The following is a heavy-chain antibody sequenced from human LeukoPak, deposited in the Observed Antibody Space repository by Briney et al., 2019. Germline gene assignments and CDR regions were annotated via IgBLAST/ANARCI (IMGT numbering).Heavy chain of an antibody. V-gene: IGHV3-30*18. D-gene: IGHD3-10*01. J-gene: IGHJ3*02. Sequence: GGSLRLSCAASGFSFSSYGMHWVRQAPGKGPEWVAVISYDGSNKYYADSVKGRFTISRDNSKNTLYLQMNSLRAEDTAVYYCANGMGGTMIRGAIWGQGTMVTVS. CDR1: GFSFSSYG. CDR2: ISYDGSNK. CDR3: ANGMGGTMIRGAI.